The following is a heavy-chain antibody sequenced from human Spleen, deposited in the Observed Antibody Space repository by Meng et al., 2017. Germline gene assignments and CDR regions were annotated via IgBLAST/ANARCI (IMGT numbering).Heavy chain of an antibody. V-gene: IGHV4-34*01. D-gene: IGHD4-11*01. J-gene: IGHJ4*02. CDR3: ARGPTTMAHDFDY. CDR1: GGSFSGYY. CDR2: INHSGST. Sequence: QVHRQQWGEGLLKPSKTLSPTCAVYGGSFSGYYGSWNRHPPGKGLEWIGEINHSGSTNYNPSLESRATISVDTSQNNLSLKLSSVTAADSAVYYCARGPTTMAHDFDYWGQGTLVTVSS.